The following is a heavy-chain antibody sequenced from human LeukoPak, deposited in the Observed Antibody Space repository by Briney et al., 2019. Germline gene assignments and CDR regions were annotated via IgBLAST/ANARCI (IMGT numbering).Heavy chain of an antibody. V-gene: IGHV1-46*01. CDR2: INPSGGST. J-gene: IGHJ4*02. CDR1: GYTFTSYY. D-gene: IGHD3-22*01. CDR3: ARNLAPMTLDY. Sequence: ASVKVSFKASGYTFTSYYMHWVRQAPGQGLEWMGIINPSGGSTSYAQKFQGRVTMTRDTSTSTVYMELSSLRSEDTAVYYCARNLAPMTLDYWGQGTLVTVSS.